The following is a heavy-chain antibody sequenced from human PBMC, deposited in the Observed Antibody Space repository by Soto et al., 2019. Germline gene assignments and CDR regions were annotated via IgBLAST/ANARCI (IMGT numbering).Heavy chain of an antibody. CDR2: IVPVFGRV. Sequence: QVHLVQSGAEVRKPGSSVRVSCKASGDTFTKYAISWLRQAPGQGLEWMGGIVPVFGRVTYAQRFQDRVSMTRDNSTATSCRGLPSVTADDTAVYSWAGVASGSTRDYFDSGAQGTLVPASS. D-gene: IGHD3-10*01. J-gene: IGHJ4*02. CDR3: AGVASGSTRDYFDS. CDR1: GDTFTKYA. V-gene: IGHV1-69*06.